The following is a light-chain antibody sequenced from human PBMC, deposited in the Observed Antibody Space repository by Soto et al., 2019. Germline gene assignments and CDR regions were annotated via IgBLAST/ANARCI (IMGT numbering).Light chain of an antibody. CDR3: AAWDDSLDGLV. CDR2: SNN. J-gene: IGLJ2*01. Sequence: QSVLTQPPSASGTPGQRVTISCSGSSSNIGSNTVNWYQQLPGTAPKLLIYSNNKRPSGVPDRFSGSKSGTSASLAISGLQSEDEADYHCAAWDDSLDGLVFGGGTKLTVL. CDR1: SSNIGSNT. V-gene: IGLV1-44*01.